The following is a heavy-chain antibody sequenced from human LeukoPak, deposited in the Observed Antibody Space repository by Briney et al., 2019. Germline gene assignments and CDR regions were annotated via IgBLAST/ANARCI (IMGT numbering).Heavy chain of an antibody. J-gene: IGHJ4*02. V-gene: IGHV4-59*12. CDR3: ARDSDYYDSSGYYEEPSNMRYYFDY. CDR2: IYYSGST. CDR1: GGSTSSYY. Sequence: SETLSLTCTVSGGSTSSYYWSWIRQPPGKGLEWIGYIYYSGSTNYNPSLKSRVTISVDTSKNQFPLKLSSVTAADTAVYYCARDSDYYDSSGYYEEPSNMRYYFDYWGQGTLVTVSS. D-gene: IGHD3-22*01.